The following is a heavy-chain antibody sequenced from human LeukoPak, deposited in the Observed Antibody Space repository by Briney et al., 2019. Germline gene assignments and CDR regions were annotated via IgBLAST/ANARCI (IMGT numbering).Heavy chain of an antibody. Sequence: GGSLRLSCAASGFTFSRYWMHGVRQAPGKGLVWVSRINTDGRTITYADSVKGRFTISRDNAKNTLYLQMNSLRAEDTAVYYCVRSAFLTTEFYFDYWGHGTLVTVSS. D-gene: IGHD4-11*01. CDR3: VRSAFLTTEFYFDY. CDR2: INTDGRTI. J-gene: IGHJ4*01. CDR1: GFTFSRYW. V-gene: IGHV3-74*01.